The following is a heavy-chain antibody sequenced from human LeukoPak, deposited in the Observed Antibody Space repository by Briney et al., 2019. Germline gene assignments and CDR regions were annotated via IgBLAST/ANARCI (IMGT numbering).Heavy chain of an antibody. CDR1: GYTFSSYG. V-gene: IGHV1-18*01. D-gene: IGHD4-17*01. CDR3: ARDPESFGEDDAFDI. Sequence: ASVKVSCKTSGYTFSSYGITWVRQAPGQGLEWVGWIRGDNGDTNYAQKLQGRVTMTTDTSTSTAYMELRSLRSDDTAVYYCARDPESFGEDDAFDIWGQGTMVTVSS. CDR2: IRGDNGDT. J-gene: IGHJ3*02.